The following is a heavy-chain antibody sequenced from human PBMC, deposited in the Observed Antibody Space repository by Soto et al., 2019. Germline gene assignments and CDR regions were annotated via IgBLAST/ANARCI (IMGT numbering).Heavy chain of an antibody. CDR3: ARVPCSSTSCQMPPPYCYYYCGMDG. Sequence: GGSLRLSCAASGFSFSRYTMNWVRQAPGKGLEWVSSITSGNSYTYYADSVKGRFTISRDNAKNSLYLEMNSLRAEDTAVYYCARVPCSSTSCQMPPPYCYYYCGMDGLGQRTTITV. D-gene: IGHD2-2*01. V-gene: IGHV3-21*01. CDR2: ITSGNSYT. J-gene: IGHJ6*02. CDR1: GFSFSRYT.